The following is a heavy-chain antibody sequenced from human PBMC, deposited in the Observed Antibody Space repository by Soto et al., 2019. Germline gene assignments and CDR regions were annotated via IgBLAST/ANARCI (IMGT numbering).Heavy chain of an antibody. CDR1: GGTFNTYT. CDR2: VVPMYDSV. CDR3: ASWRSYSGSYCFDY. D-gene: IGHD1-26*01. V-gene: IGHV1-69*13. J-gene: IGHJ4*02. Sequence: VKVSCKASGGTFNTYTINWLRQAPGRGLEWVGQVVPMYDSVNYAETFQGRVTITVDKSTNTAYMELTSLRSQDTALYFCASWRSYSGSYCFDYWGQGTLVTVSS.